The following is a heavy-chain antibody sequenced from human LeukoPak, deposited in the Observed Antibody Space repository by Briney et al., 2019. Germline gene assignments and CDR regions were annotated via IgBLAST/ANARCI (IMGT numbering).Heavy chain of an antibody. CDR2: ISGSGGST. D-gene: IGHD1-26*01. Sequence: PGRSLRLSCTASGFTFGDYAMSWVRQAPGKGLEWVSGISGSGGSTYYADSVKGRFTISRDNSKNSLYLQMNSLRTEDTALYYCAKDMEDGIVGATTANYWGQGTLVTVSS. J-gene: IGHJ4*02. V-gene: IGHV3-43*02. CDR1: GFTFGDYA. CDR3: AKDMEDGIVGATTANY.